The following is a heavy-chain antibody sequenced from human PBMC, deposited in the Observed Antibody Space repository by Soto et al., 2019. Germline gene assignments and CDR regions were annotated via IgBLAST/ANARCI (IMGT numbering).Heavy chain of an antibody. CDR1: GFTFSSYA. CDR3: AREAPSYYYDSSGYYFDY. CDR2: ISYDGSNK. J-gene: IGHJ4*02. V-gene: IGHV3-30-3*01. Sequence: GGSLRLSCAASGFTFSSYAMHWVRQAPGKGLEWVAVISYDGSNKYYADSVKGRFTISRDNSKNTLYLQMNSLRAEDTAVYYCAREAPSYYYDSSGYYFDYWGQGTLVTVSS. D-gene: IGHD3-22*01.